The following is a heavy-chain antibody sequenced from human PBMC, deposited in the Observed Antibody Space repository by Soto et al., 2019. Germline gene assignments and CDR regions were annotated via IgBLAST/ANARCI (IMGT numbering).Heavy chain of an antibody. V-gene: IGHV3-15*01. J-gene: IGHJ4*02. CDR3: TTDDPINRY. Sequence: EVQLVESGGGLVKAGASLRVSCAASGFTFSNAWMSWVRQAPGKGLEWVGRIKSKTNGGTTDYAAPVKGRFSISRDDSKNTVYLQMNSLKTEDTAVYYCTTDDPINRYWGQGTLVTVSS. CDR1: GFTFSNAW. CDR2: IKSKTNGGTT.